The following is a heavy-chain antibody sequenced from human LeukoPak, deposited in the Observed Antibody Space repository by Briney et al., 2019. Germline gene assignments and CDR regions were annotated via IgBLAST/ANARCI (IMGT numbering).Heavy chain of an antibody. CDR1: GYSISSGYY. D-gene: IGHD3-3*01. CDR2: IYHSGST. V-gene: IGHV4-38-2*02. J-gene: IGHJ4*02. Sequence: SETLSLTCTVSGYSISSGYYWGWIRQPPGKGLEWIGGIYHSGSTYYNPSLKSRVTISVDTSKNQFSLKLSSVTAADTAVYYCARGGVVIIGGNYFDYWGQGTLVTVSS. CDR3: ARGGVVIIGGNYFDY.